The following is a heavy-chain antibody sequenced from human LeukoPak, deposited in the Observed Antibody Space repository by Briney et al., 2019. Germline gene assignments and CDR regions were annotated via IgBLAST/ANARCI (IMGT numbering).Heavy chain of an antibody. J-gene: IGHJ6*03. CDR1: GYSISSGYY. D-gene: IGHD2-2*02. CDR3: ARDLQCSSTSCYIRGYYYYYYMDV. CDR2: IYHSGST. Sequence: SETLSLTCTVSGYSISSGYYWGWIRPPPGKGLEWIGIIYHSGSTYYNPSLKSRVTISVDTSKNQFSLKLSSVTAADTAVYYCARDLQCSSTSCYIRGYYYYYYMDVWGKGTTVTVSS. V-gene: IGHV4-38-2*02.